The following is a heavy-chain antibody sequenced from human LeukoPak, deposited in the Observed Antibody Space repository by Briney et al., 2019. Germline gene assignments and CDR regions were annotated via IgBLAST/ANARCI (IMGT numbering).Heavy chain of an antibody. CDR3: ARDSGGALDQ. J-gene: IGHJ4*02. V-gene: IGHV3-7*03. Sequence: GGSLRLSCAASGFTFSSYWMAWDRQAPGNGLEWVANIKRDESEKYYADSVKGRFTISRDNAKNSLYLQMNSLSAEDSAVYYCARDSGGALDQWGQGTLVTVSS. CDR2: IKRDESEK. CDR1: GFTFSSYW. D-gene: IGHD3-16*01.